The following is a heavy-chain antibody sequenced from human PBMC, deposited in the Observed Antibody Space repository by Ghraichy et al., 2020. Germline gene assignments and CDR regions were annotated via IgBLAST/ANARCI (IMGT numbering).Heavy chain of an antibody. D-gene: IGHD6-19*01. Sequence: GSLRLSCAASGFSFSNYAMTWVRQAPGKGLEWVLAISGSGSDTYNAESEMGRFTISRDNSRNTLYLQLNSLRDEDTAIYYCGKYAMRAGWYIDYWGQGTLVTVSS. CDR2: ISGSGSDT. CDR3: GKYAMRAGWYIDY. J-gene: IGHJ4*02. V-gene: IGHV3-23*01. CDR1: GFSFSNYA.